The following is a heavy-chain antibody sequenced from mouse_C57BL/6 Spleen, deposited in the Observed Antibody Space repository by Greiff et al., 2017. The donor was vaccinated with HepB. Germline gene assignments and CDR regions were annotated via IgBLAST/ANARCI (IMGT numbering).Heavy chain of an antibody. CDR3: ARERNYGRIFAY. CDR2: ISDGGSYT. Sequence: EVKLVESGGGLVKPGGSLKLSCAASGFTFSSYAMSWVRQTPEKRLEWVATISDGGSYTYYPDNVKGRFTISRDNAKNNLYLQMSHLKSEDTAMYYCARERNYGRIFAYWGQGTLVTVSA. D-gene: IGHD1-1*01. CDR1: GFTFSSYA. J-gene: IGHJ3*01. V-gene: IGHV5-4*01.